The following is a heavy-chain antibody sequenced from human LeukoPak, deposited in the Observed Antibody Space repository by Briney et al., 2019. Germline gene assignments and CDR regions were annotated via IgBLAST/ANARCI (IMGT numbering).Heavy chain of an antibody. CDR3: ARSPNTYYYDSSAQKGAFDI. CDR1: GYPFTSYW. V-gene: IGHV5-51*01. CDR2: IYPGDSDT. Sequence: GESLKISCKGSGYPFTSYWIGWVRQMPGKGLEWMGIIYPGDSDTRYSPSFQGQVTISADKSISTAYLQWSSLKASDTAMYYCARSPNTYYYDSSAQKGAFDIWGQGTMVTVSS. J-gene: IGHJ3*02. D-gene: IGHD3-22*01.